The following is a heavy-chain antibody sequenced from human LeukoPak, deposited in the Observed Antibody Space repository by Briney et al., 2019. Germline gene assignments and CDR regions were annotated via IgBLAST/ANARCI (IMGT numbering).Heavy chain of an antibody. CDR2: IYPGDSDT. D-gene: IGHD2/OR15-2a*01. CDR3: ARPANRGDAFDI. Sequence: PGESLKISCKGSGYNFTNYGIGWVRQMPGKGLEWMGIIYPGDSDTRYSPSFQGQVTISADKSITTAYLQWSSLRASDTAMYYCARPANRGDAFDIWGQGTMVTVSS. J-gene: IGHJ3*02. CDR1: GYNFTNYG. V-gene: IGHV5-51*01.